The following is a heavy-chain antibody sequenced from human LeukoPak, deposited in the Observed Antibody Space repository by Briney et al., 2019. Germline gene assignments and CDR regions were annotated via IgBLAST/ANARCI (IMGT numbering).Heavy chain of an antibody. CDR3: ARNLIPEQLVLNF. V-gene: IGHV4-59*01. D-gene: IGHD6-13*01. J-gene: IGHJ4*02. CDR2: IYYSGGT. CDR1: GGSISSYY. Sequence: SETLSLTCTVSGGSISSYYWSWIRQPPGKGLEWIGYIYYSGGTNYNPSLKSRVTISVDTSKNQFSLNLKSVTPEDTAVYYCARNLIPEQLVLNFWGQGALVTVSS.